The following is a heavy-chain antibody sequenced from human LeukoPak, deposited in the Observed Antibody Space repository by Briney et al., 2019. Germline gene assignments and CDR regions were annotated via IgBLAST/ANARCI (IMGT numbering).Heavy chain of an antibody. Sequence: GGSLRLSCAAAGFNFSRFWMHWVRQSSGKGLVWVSRINPDGSSTSYADSVKGRFTISRDNAKNMVYLDMNSLGAEDTAVYFCARAPRGGVCNYWGQGSLVTVSS. V-gene: IGHV3-74*01. CDR3: ARAPRGGVCNY. CDR2: INPDGSST. CDR1: GFNFSRFW. D-gene: IGHD3-10*01. J-gene: IGHJ4*02.